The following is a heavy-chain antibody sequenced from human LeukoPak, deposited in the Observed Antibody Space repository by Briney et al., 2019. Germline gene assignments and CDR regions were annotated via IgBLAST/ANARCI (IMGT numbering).Heavy chain of an antibody. J-gene: IGHJ6*02. Sequence: SVKVSCKASGGTFSSYAISWVRQAPGQGLEWMGRINPILGIANYAQKFQGRVTITADKSTSTAYMELSSLRSEDTAVYYCARNPYYYYGMDVWGQGTTVTVSS. V-gene: IGHV1-69*04. CDR1: GGTFSSYA. CDR3: ARNPYYYYGMDV. CDR2: INPILGIA.